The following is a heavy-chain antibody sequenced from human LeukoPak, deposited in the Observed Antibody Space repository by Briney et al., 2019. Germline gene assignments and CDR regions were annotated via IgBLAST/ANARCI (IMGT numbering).Heavy chain of an antibody. Sequence: GGSLRLSCAASEFTFSSYAMSWVGRAPGRGLKGVSVIGVSGGSTYYADSVKGRFTVSRDNSKNTMYLQMNSLRAEDTAVYYCAKDRRACSSSSCYYRFDYWGQGTLVTVSS. D-gene: IGHD2-2*01. CDR2: IGVSGGST. CDR1: EFTFSSYA. CDR3: AKDRRACSSSSCYYRFDY. V-gene: IGHV3-23*01. J-gene: IGHJ4*02.